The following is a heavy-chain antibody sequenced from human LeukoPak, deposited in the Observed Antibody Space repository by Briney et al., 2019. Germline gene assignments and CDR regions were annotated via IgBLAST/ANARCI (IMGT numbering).Heavy chain of an antibody. Sequence: PGGSLRLSCAASGFXFSSHSINWVRQAPGKGLEWVSSISSSSSYIYYADSVKGRFTISRDNAKNSLYLQMNSLRAEDTAVYYCARSAHYGMDVWGQGTTVTVSS. CDR2: ISSSSSYI. J-gene: IGHJ6*02. V-gene: IGHV3-21*01. D-gene: IGHD2-15*01. CDR1: GFXFSSHS. CDR3: ARSAHYGMDV.